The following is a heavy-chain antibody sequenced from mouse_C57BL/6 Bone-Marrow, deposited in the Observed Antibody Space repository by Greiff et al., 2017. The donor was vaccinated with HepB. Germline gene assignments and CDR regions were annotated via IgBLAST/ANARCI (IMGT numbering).Heavy chain of an antibody. CDR2: ISNLAYSI. J-gene: IGHJ1*03. Sequence: EVKVVESGGGLVQPGGSLKLSCAASGFTFSDYGMAWVRQAPRKGPEWVAFISNLAYSIYYADTVTGRFTISRENAKNTLYLEMSSLRSEDTAMYYCARRGITTVVAPGYFDVWGTGTTVTVSS. D-gene: IGHD1-1*01. V-gene: IGHV5-15*01. CDR3: ARRGITTVVAPGYFDV. CDR1: GFTFSDYG.